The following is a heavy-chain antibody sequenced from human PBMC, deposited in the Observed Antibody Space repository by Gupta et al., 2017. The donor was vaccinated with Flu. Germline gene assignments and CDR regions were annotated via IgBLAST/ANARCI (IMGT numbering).Heavy chain of an antibody. J-gene: IGHJ4*02. CDR3: ARVAVVVPAAMDY. Sequence: EVQLVESGGGLVQPGGSLRLSCAASGFSFSDHYMDWVRQAPEKGLEWVARVRKKVNSYTTEYAASVKGRFTISRDDSKNSLFLQRDSLKTEDTAVYYCARVAVVVPAAMDYWGQGTLVTVSS. CDR1: GFSFSDHY. V-gene: IGHV3-72*01. CDR2: VRKKVNSYTT. D-gene: IGHD2-2*01.